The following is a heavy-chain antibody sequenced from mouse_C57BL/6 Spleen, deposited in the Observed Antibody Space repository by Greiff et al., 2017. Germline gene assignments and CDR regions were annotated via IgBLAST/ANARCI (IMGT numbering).Heavy chain of an antibody. V-gene: IGHV1-55*01. Sequence: VQLQQPGAELVKPGASVKMSCKASGYTFTSYWITWVKQRPGQGLEWIGDIYPGSGSTNYNEKFKSKATLTVDTSSSTAYMQLSSLTSEDSAVYYCARGLGYGSSLDYWGQGTTLTVSS. J-gene: IGHJ2*01. CDR1: GYTFTSYW. D-gene: IGHD1-1*01. CDR3: ARGLGYGSSLDY. CDR2: IYPGSGST.